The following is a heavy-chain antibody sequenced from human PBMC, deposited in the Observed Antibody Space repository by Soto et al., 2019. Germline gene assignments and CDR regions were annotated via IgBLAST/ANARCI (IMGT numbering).Heavy chain of an antibody. J-gene: IGHJ4*02. CDR1: GYTFTGYA. D-gene: IGHD6-19*01. V-gene: IGHV1-3*05. CDR3: ASAVAVPADFDY. CDR2: INAGNGNT. Sequence: QVQLVQSGAEEKKPGASVKVSCKASGYTFTGYAMHWVRQAPGQRLEWMGWINAGNGNTKYSQKFQGRVTITRDTTASTAYMKLSSLRSEDTAVYYCASAVAVPADFDYWGQGTLVTVSS.